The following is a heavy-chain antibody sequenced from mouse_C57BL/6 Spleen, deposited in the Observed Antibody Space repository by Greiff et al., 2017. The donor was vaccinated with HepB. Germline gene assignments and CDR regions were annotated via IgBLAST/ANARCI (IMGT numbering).Heavy chain of an antibody. CDR2: IYPRSGNT. V-gene: IGHV1-81*01. J-gene: IGHJ3*01. CDR1: GYTFTSYG. CDR3: ARELFAY. Sequence: SGAELARPGASVKLSCKASGYTFTSYGISWVKQRTGQGLEWIGEIYPRSGNTYYNEKFKGKATLTADKSSSTAYMELRSLTSEDSAVYFCARELFAYWGQGTLVTVSA.